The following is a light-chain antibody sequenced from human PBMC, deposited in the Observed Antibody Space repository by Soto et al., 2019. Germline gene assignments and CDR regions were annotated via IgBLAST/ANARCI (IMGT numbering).Light chain of an antibody. CDR3: SSYTSSSTLV. V-gene: IGLV2-14*01. J-gene: IGLJ2*01. Sequence: QSALTQPASVSGSPGQSITISCTGTRHNVGGYKYVSWYQQHPGKAPKLIIFEVTNRPSAISDRFSGSKSGNTASLTISGLQADEESHYYCSSYTSSSTLVFGGGTKLTVL. CDR2: EVT. CDR1: RHNVGGYKY.